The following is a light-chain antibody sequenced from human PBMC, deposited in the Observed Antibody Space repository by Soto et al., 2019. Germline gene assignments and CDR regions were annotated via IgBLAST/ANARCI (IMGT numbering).Light chain of an antibody. CDR3: SSYTSSSPYV. Sequence: QSALTQPASVSGSPGQSITISCTRTTSDVGGYNYVSWYQHHPGKAPQLLTSDVSNRPSGVSNRFSGSKSGNTASLTISGLQAEDAADYYCSSYTSSSPYVFGTGTKVAVL. CDR2: DVS. CDR1: TSDVGGYNY. V-gene: IGLV2-14*03. J-gene: IGLJ1*01.